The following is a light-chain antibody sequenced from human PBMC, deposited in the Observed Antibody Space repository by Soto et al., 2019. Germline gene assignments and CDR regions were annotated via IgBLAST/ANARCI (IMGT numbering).Light chain of an antibody. J-gene: IGLJ1*01. Sequence: QSVLTQPASVSGSPGQSITISCTGTSSDVGGYNLVSWYQQHPGKAPKLMIYDVSNRPSGVSNHFSGSKSGNTASLTISGLQAEDEADYYCSSYRSGSTLVFGTGTKVTVL. CDR3: SSYRSGSTLV. CDR1: SSDVGGYNL. CDR2: DVS. V-gene: IGLV2-14*03.